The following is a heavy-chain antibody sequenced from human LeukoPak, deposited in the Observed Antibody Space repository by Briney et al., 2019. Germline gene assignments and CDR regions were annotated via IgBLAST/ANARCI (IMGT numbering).Heavy chain of an antibody. D-gene: IGHD3-3*01. CDR1: GGSISSSSYY. V-gene: IGHV4-39*07. CDR3: ARGPYDFWSGYYATTYYYYYMDV. CDR2: IYYSGST. Sequence: PSETLSLTCTVSGGSISSSSYYWGWIRQPPGKGLEWIGSIYYSGSTNYNPSLKSRVTISVDTSKNQFSLKLSSVTAADTAVYYCARGPYDFWSGYYATTYYYYYMDVWGKGTTVTVSS. J-gene: IGHJ6*03.